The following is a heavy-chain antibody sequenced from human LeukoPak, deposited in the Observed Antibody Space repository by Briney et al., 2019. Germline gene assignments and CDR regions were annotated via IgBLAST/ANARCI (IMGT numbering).Heavy chain of an antibody. CDR3: AKYATGYAPNFDY. CDR1: GFTFETYA. D-gene: IGHD5-12*01. V-gene: IGHV3-23*01. CDR2: IGPSGAVT. Sequence: GGSLRLSCAGSGFTFETYAMTWVRQAPGKGLEWVSVIGPSGAVTHYAESVKGRFTISKDNSKNTLYLQMNSLRVEDTAIYFCAKYATGYAPNFDYWGQGTLVTVSS. J-gene: IGHJ4*02.